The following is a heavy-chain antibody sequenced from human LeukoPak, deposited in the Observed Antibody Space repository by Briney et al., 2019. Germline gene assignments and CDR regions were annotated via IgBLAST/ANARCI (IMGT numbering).Heavy chain of an antibody. J-gene: IGHJ5*02. V-gene: IGHV1-8*01. CDR2: INPNSGNT. CDR3: ARGLYYDSSGYYLVDP. Sequence: ASVKVSCKASGYTFTSYDINWVRQATGQGLEWMGWINPNSGNTGYAQKFQGRVTMTRNTSISTAYMELSSLRSEDTAVYYCARGLYYDSSGYYLVDPWGQGTLVTVSS. CDR1: GYTFTSYD. D-gene: IGHD3-22*01.